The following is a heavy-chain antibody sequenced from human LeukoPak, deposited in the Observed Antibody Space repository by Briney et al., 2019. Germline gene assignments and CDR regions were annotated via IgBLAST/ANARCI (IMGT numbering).Heavy chain of an antibody. Sequence: KPSETLSLTCTVSGGSISNYYWNWIRQPPGKGLEWIGYIYFTGSTNYNPSLKSRVTISLDTSKNQFSLKLSSVTAADTAIYYCARGRWLQFSDWGPGTLVTVSS. CDR1: GGSISNYY. J-gene: IGHJ4*02. V-gene: IGHV4-59*01. D-gene: IGHD5-24*01. CDR3: ARGRWLQFSD. CDR2: IYFTGST.